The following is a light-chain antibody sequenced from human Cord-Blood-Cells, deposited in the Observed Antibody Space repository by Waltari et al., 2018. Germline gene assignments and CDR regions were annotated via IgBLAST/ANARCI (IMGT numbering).Light chain of an antibody. J-gene: IGKJ2*01. Sequence: DIQMTQSPSTLSASVGDRVTITCRASQSISSWLAWYQQEPGKAPKLLIYGASSLESGVPTRCSGSGSGREFTLTISILQPDDFATYYCQQYNSYSYTFGQGTKLEIK. V-gene: IGKV1-5*01. CDR1: QSISSW. CDR3: QQYNSYSYT. CDR2: GAS.